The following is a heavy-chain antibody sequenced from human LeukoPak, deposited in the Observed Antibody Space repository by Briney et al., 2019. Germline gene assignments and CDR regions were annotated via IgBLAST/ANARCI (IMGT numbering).Heavy chain of an antibody. V-gene: IGHV3-53*01. Sequence: AGGSLRPSCAASGFTVSSNYMSWVRQAPGKGLEWVSVIYSGGSTYYADSVKGRFTISRDNSKNTLYLQMNSLRAEDTAVYYCASGGGFFDYWGQGTLVTVSS. CDR2: IYSGGST. D-gene: IGHD3-16*01. J-gene: IGHJ4*02. CDR3: ASGGGFFDY. CDR1: GFTVSSNY.